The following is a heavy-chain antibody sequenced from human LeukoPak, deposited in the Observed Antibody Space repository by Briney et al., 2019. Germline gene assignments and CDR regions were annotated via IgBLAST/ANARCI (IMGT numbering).Heavy chain of an antibody. J-gene: IGHJ4*02. CDR2: ISGSGGST. CDR1: GFTFSSYA. D-gene: IGHD3-10*01. CDR3: AISMVRGVIINAFDY. V-gene: IGHV3-23*01. Sequence: GGSLRLSCAASGFTFSSYAMSWVRQAPGKGLEWVSAISGSGGSTYYADSVKGRFTISRDNSKNTLYLQMNSLRAEDTAVYYCAISMVRGVIINAFDYWGQGTLVTVSS.